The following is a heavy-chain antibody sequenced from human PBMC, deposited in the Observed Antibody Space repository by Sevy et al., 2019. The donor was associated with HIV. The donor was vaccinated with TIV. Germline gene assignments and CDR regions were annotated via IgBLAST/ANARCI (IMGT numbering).Heavy chain of an antibody. V-gene: IGHV3-48*03. J-gene: IGHJ4*02. CDR1: GFTFSSYE. CDR3: ARDDRGYSGYDRGNFDY. D-gene: IGHD5-12*01. CDR2: ISSSGSTI. Sequence: GGSLRLSCAASGFTFSSYEMNWVRQAPGKGLEWVSYISSSGSTIYYADSVKGRFTISRDIAKNSLYLQMNSLRAEDTAVYYCARDDRGYSGYDRGNFDYWGQGTLVTVSS.